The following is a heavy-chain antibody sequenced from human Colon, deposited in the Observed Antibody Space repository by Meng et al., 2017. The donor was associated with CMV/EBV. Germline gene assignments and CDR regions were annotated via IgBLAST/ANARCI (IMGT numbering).Heavy chain of an antibody. CDR2: ISSTGATI. D-gene: IGHD3-9*01. J-gene: IGHJ4*02. Sequence: GGSLRLPCAASGFTFSDYYMTWIRQAPGKGLEWLAHISSTGATIYYADSVQGRFTISRDNAKNSLFLQMSSLSAEDTAIYYCATRYSGQYFDWLLPPFDFWGQGALVTVSS. CDR3: ATRYSGQYFDWLLPPFDF. CDR1: GFTFSDYY. V-gene: IGHV3-11*04.